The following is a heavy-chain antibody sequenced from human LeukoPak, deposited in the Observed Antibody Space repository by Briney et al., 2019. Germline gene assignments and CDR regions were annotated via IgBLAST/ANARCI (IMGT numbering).Heavy chain of an antibody. CDR3: ARDAGHLYYMDV. Sequence: GGSLRLSCAASGFTFSSYAMHWVRQAPGKGLEWVAVISYDGSNKYYADSVKGRFTISRDNSKNTLYLQMNSLRAEDTAVYYCARDAGHLYYMDVWGKGTTVTVSS. CDR2: ISYDGSNK. J-gene: IGHJ6*03. CDR1: GFTFSSYA. V-gene: IGHV3-30-3*01.